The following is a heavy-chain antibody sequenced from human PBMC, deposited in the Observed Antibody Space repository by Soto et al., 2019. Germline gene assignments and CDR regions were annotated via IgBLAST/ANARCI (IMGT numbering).Heavy chain of an antibody. CDR2: IYHSGST. Sequence: QVQLQESGPGLVKPSGTLSVTCAVSGGSISSSNWWNWVRQPPGKGLEWIGEIYHSGSTNYNPSLRSRVTISLDTSNNHFSLKLNSVTAADTAVYYCARTVGAAYYFDFWGQGTLVTVSS. CDR3: ARTVGAAYYFDF. CDR1: GGSISSSNW. J-gene: IGHJ4*02. D-gene: IGHD1-26*01. V-gene: IGHV4-4*02.